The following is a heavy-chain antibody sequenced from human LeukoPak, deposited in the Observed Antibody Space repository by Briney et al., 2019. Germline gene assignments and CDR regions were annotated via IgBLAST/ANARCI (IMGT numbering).Heavy chain of an antibody. D-gene: IGHD6-19*01. Sequence: GGSLRLSCAASGFTVSSNYMSWVRQAPGKGLEWVSAIGDSGGRTYYADSVKGRFTISRDNSKNTLYLQMNSLRAEDTAVYYCAKDNSGWDFDYWGQGTLVTVSS. V-gene: IGHV3-66*02. J-gene: IGHJ4*02. CDR1: GFTVSSNY. CDR3: AKDNSGWDFDY. CDR2: IGDSGGRT.